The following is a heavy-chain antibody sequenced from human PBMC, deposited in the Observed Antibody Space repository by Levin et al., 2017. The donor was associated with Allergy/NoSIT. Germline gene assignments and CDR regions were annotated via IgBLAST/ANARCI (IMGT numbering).Heavy chain of an antibody. CDR3: ARAGSGSYYYYYYGMDV. Sequence: SETLSLTCTVSGGSISSGGYYWSWIRQHPGKGLEWIGYIYYSGSTYYNPSLKTSVKLAVDTSKNQLSLKLSSVTAADTAVYYWARAGSGSYYYYYYGMDVWGQGTTVTVSS. J-gene: IGHJ6*02. CDR2: IYYSGST. D-gene: IGHD3-10*01. V-gene: IGHV4-31*03. CDR1: GGSISSGGYY.